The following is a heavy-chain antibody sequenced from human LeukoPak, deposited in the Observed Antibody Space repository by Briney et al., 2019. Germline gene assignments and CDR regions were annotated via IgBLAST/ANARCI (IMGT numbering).Heavy chain of an antibody. D-gene: IGHD3-3*01. CDR3: ARVHDFWSGLFDY. CDR2: INPLGGST. V-gene: IGHV1-46*01. CDR1: GYTFTSYY. J-gene: IGHJ4*02. Sequence: ASVKVSCKASGYTFTSYYMRGVRQAPGQGLEWMGIINPLGGSTTYAHKFQDRVTMTRDTPTSTVYMELSSLRSEDTAVYYCARVHDFWSGLFDYWGQGTLVTVSS.